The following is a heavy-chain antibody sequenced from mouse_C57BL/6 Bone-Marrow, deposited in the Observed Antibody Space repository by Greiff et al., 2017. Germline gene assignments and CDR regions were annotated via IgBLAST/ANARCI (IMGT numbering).Heavy chain of an antibody. Sequence: EVQGVESGGDLVKPGGSLKLSCAASGFTFSSYGMSWVRQTPDKRLEWVATISSGGSYTYYPDSVKGRFTISRDNAKNTRYLQMSSLKSEDTAMYYCARRRAWFAYWGQGTLVTVSA. CDR3: ARRRAWFAY. V-gene: IGHV5-6*01. J-gene: IGHJ3*01. CDR1: GFTFSSYG. CDR2: ISSGGSYT.